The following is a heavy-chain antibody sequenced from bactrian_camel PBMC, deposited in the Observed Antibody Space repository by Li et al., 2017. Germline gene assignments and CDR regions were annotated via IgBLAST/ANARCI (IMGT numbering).Heavy chain of an antibody. D-gene: IGHD6*01. CDR1: GSTDSIRY. Sequence: DVQLVESGGNSVQTGGSLRLSCEVSGSTDSIRYMAWFRQAPGKEREGVATIYVALYPKDRVTYYADSVKGRFTISQDSAKSTVYLQLNNLQPEDTATYYCAEGRGSRGEHCYSLNYWGQGTQVTVSS. CDR3: AEGRGSRGEHCYSLNY. J-gene: IGHJ4*01. CDR2: IYVALYPKDRVT. V-gene: IGHV3S40*01.